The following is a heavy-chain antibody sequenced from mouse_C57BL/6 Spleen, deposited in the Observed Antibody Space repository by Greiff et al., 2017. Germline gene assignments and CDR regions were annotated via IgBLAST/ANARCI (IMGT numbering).Heavy chain of an antibody. J-gene: IGHJ4*01. CDR2: INPNNGGT. V-gene: IGHV1-26*01. Sequence: EVQLQQSGPELVKPGASVKISCKASGYTFTDYYMNWVKQSHGKSLEWIGDINPNNGGTSYNQKFKGKATLTVDKSSSTAYMELRSLTSEDSAVYYCARVYGYAMDYWGQGTSVTVSS. D-gene: IGHD1-1*01. CDR1: GYTFTDYY. CDR3: ARVYGYAMDY.